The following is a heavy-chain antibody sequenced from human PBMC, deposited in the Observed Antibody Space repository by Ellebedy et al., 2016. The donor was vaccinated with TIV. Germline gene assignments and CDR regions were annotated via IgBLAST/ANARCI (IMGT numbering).Heavy chain of an antibody. V-gene: IGHV3-21*01. CDR3: VRDYFDFSAFDV. D-gene: IGHD3-22*01. J-gene: IGHJ3*01. CDR2: IDSSSRYI. Sequence: GESLKISCGASGFIFKNFLMYWVRQAPGKGLEWVSSIDSSSRYIYYADSVTGRATISRDNASNSVYLQMTGLRGEDTAVYDCVRDYFDFSAFDVWGQGTMLTFSS. CDR1: GFIFKNFL.